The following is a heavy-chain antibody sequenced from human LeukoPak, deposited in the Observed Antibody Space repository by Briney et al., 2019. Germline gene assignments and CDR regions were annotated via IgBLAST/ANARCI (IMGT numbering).Heavy chain of an antibody. D-gene: IGHD3-3*01. CDR3: ARATSYYDFWSGYSSPEEYYFDY. CDR2: IKQDGSEK. J-gene: IGHJ4*02. Sequence: GGSLRLSCAASGFTFSSYWMSWVRQAPGKGLEWVANIKQDGSEKYYVDSVKGRFTISRDNAKNSLYLQMNSLRAEDTAVYSSARATSYYDFWSGYSSPEEYYFDYWGQGTLVTVSS. CDR1: GFTFSSYW. V-gene: IGHV3-7*01.